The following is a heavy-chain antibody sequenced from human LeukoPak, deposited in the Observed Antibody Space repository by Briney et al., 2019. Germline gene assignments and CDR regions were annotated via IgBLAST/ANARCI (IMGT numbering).Heavy chain of an antibody. CDR1: GGSIRGYY. J-gene: IGHJ6*03. Sequence: PSETLSLTCNVSGGSIRGYYWSWIRQPAGKGLEWIGRIYTSGSTNYNPSLKSRVTMSVDTSKNQFSLKLSSVTAADTAVYYCARETSQKGAHYMDAWGKGTTVTISS. V-gene: IGHV4-4*07. D-gene: IGHD3-16*01. CDR3: ARETSQKGAHYMDA. CDR2: IYTSGST.